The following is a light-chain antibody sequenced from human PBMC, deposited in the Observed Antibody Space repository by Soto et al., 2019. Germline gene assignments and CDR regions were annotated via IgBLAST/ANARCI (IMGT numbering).Light chain of an antibody. CDR3: QQYAYSPLA. CDR1: QSVPKSY. CDR2: GVS. J-gene: IGKJ4*01. V-gene: IGKV3-20*01. Sequence: EIVLTQSPGTLSLFPGERATLSCRASQSVPKSYLAWYQQKPGQTPRLLIYGVSIRAAGIPDRFSGSGSGTDFTLTISRLEPEDFAVYYCQQYAYSPLAFGGGTKVEIK.